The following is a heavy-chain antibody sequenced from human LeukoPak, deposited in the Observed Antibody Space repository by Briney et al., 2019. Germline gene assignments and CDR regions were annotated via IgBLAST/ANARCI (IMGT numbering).Heavy chain of an antibody. J-gene: IGHJ4*02. CDR1: GYTFTNYY. CDR3: AREIGPIQLHLWGSAFDY. D-gene: IGHD5-18*01. Sequence: ASVNVSCKASGYTFTNYYMHWVRQAPGQGLEWMGIINPSGGSPSYEQKFQGRVTMTSDTSTSTVYMELSSLRSEDSAVYYCAREIGPIQLHLWGSAFDYWGQGTLVTVSS. CDR2: INPSGGSP. V-gene: IGHV1-46*01.